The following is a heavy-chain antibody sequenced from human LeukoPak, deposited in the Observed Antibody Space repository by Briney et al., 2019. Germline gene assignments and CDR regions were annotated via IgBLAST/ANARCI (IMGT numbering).Heavy chain of an antibody. CDR2: ISGSGGST. CDR1: GFTFSSYA. Sequence: GGSLRLSCAASGFTFSSYAMSWVRQAPGKGLEWVSAISGSGGSTYYADSVKGRFTISRDNSKNTLYLQMNSLRAEDTAVYYCAKVLDSSGCAYYFDYWGQGTLVTVSS. CDR3: AKVLDSSGCAYYFDY. D-gene: IGHD6-19*01. J-gene: IGHJ4*02. V-gene: IGHV3-23*01.